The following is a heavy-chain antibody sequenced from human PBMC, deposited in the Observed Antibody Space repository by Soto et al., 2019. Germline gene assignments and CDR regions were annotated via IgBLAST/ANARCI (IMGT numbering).Heavy chain of an antibody. Sequence: PGGSLRLSCAASGFTFRSYSMNWVRQAPGKGLEWVPYISSGSSTIYYADSVRGRFTISRDNAKNSLYLQMNSLRAEDTAVYYCARREESGWAVYYWGQGTLVTVSS. CDR3: ARREESGWAVYY. J-gene: IGHJ4*02. V-gene: IGHV3-48*01. CDR2: ISSGSSTI. D-gene: IGHD6-19*01. CDR1: GFTFRSYS.